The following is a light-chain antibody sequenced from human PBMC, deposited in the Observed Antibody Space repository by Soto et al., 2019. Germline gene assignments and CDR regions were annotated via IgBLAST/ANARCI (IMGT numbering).Light chain of an antibody. CDR1: SSDVGAYNY. Sequence: QSVLTQPASVSGSPGQSITISCTGTSSDVGAYNYVSWYQQHPAKVPKLMIYDVSNRPSGVSDRFSGSKSGNTASLTISGLQAEYEADYYCYSYTSSSTYVSGTGTKVTVL. CDR3: YSYTSSSTYV. J-gene: IGLJ1*01. CDR2: DVS. V-gene: IGLV2-14*01.